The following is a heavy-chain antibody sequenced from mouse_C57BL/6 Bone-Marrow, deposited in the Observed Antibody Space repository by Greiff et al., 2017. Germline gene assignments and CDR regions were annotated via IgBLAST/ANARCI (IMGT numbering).Heavy chain of an antibody. Sequence: VQLQQSGPVLVKPGPSVKISCKASGFTFTDYYMHWVKQSHGKSLEWIGLVYPYNGGTSYNQKFKGKATLTVDTSSSTAYMELNSLTSEDFAVYYCARSRDGHYYAMDYWGQGTSVTVSS. D-gene: IGHD2-3*01. CDR3: ARSRDGHYYAMDY. V-gene: IGHV1-36*01. CDR1: GFTFTDYY. CDR2: VYPYNGGT. J-gene: IGHJ4*01.